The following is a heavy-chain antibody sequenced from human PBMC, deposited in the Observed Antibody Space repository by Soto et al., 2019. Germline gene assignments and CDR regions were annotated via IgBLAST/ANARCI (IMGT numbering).Heavy chain of an antibody. V-gene: IGHV3-30*14. Sequence: QVQLVESGGGVVQPGGSLRLSCTASGFSFSNYFMHWVRQAPGRGLEWVAVISFDGSNKYYADSVKGRFTISRDNSKNTLYLQMSSLRAEDTAVYYCARGSEEVVPGATLLSAFDIWGQGTMVTVSS. CDR1: GFSFSNYF. CDR3: ARGSEEVVPGATLLSAFDI. J-gene: IGHJ3*02. CDR2: ISFDGSNK. D-gene: IGHD2-2*01.